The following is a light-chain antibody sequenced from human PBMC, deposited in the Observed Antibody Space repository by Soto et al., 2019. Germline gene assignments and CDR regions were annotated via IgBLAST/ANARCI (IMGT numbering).Light chain of an antibody. Sequence: QSVLTQPASVSGSPGQSITISCTASSSHIGSSNLVSWYQHHSGKAPKLIIYEGNKRPSGVSNRFSGSKSGKTASLTISGLQAEDEGTYYRCSYAASSPLYVFGTGTKVTVL. CDR3: CSYAASSPLYV. V-gene: IGLV2-23*01. CDR1: SSHIGSSNL. CDR2: EGN. J-gene: IGLJ1*01.